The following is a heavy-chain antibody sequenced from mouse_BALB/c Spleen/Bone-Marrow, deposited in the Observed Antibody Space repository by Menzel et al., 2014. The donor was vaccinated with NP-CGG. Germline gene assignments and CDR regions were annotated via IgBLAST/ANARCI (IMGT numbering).Heavy chain of an antibody. V-gene: IGHV1-62-2*01. CDR3: TRHFYGSSYFDY. CDR2: FYPGSGNI. CDR1: GYTFTDYI. Sequence: QVQLQQSGAELVKPGASVKLSCKASGYTFTDYIIHWIKQRSGQGLEWIGWFYPGSGNIKYNEKFKDKATLTADKSSSTVYMELSRLTSEDSAVYFCTRHFYGSSYFDYWGQGPTLTVSS. D-gene: IGHD1-1*01. J-gene: IGHJ2*01.